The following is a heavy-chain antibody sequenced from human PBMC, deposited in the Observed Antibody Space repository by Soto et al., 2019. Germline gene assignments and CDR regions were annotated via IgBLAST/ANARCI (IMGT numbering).Heavy chain of an antibody. V-gene: IGHV4-59*08. CDR2: IYFSGTT. CDR3: ARLSHPIGPNWYFDL. CDR1: GGSINNYY. Sequence: QVQLQESGPGLVQPSETLSLTCTVSGGSINNYYWSWIRQPPGEGLEWIGYIYFSGTTNYNPSLRSRVTISVDTSKNQFSLKQTSVTAADTAVYYCARLSHPIGPNWYFDLWGRGTLVTVSP. J-gene: IGHJ2*01.